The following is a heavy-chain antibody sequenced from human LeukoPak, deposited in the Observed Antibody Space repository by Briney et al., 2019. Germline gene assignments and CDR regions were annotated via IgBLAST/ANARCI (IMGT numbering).Heavy chain of an antibody. Sequence: SETLSLTCTVSGYSISRGYSWGWIRQPPGQGLEWIGNIYHSGSTNYSPSLKSRVTISVDTSKKQFSLMLSSVTAADTAVYFCAREHYYNSRGYYLDYWGQGTLVTVSS. CDR1: GYSISRGYS. V-gene: IGHV4-38-2*02. CDR2: IYHSGST. J-gene: IGHJ4*02. CDR3: AREHYYNSRGYYLDY. D-gene: IGHD3-22*01.